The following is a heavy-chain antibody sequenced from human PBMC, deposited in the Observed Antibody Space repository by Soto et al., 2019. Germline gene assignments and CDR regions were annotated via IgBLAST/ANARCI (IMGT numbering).Heavy chain of an antibody. V-gene: IGHV1-69*12. CDR3: ASHYDTGGYYYRGLNY. D-gene: IGHD3-22*01. CDR2: VIPIFGTA. Sequence: QVQLEQAGAEVKKPGSSVKVSCKASGGTFSGYAISWVRQAPGQGLEWRGGVIPIFGTADYAQKFQGRVTMTADDSTSTAYMELSSLRSEDTAVYYCASHYDTGGYYYRGLNYWGQGTLVTVSS. J-gene: IGHJ4*02. CDR1: GGTFSGYA.